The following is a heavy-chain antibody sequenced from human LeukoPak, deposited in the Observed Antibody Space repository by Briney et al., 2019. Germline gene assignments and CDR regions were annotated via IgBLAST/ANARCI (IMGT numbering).Heavy chain of an antibody. J-gene: IGHJ3*02. V-gene: IGHV3-48*03. CDR3: AREGIQGAFDI. Sequence: GGSLRLSCAASGFTFSNYEMNWVRQAPGKGLEWVSYISSSGSTRYYADSVKGRFTISRDYAKNSLYLQMSSLRAEDTAVYYCAREGIQGAFDIWGQGTMVTVSS. CDR2: ISSSGSTR. D-gene: IGHD5-18*01. CDR1: GFTFSNYE.